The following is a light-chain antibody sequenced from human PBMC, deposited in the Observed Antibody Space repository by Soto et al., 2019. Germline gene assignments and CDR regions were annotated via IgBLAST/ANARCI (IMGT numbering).Light chain of an antibody. J-gene: IGKJ1*01. Sequence: DIQITQSPSTVSASVGDRVTITCRASQSISSWLAWYQQKPGKAPKLLIYKASSLESGVPSRFSGSGSGTEFTLTISSLQPDDFATYYCQQYNSYSQWTFGQGTKV. CDR3: QQYNSYSQWT. V-gene: IGKV1-5*03. CDR1: QSISSW. CDR2: KAS.